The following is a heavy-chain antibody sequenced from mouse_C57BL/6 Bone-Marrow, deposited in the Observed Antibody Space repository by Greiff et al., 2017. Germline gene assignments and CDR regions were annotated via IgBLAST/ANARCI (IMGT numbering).Heavy chain of an antibody. CDR1: GYTFTDYN. D-gene: IGHD2-2*01. CDR3: ANDLLWLRRYYYAMDY. Sequence: EVQLQQSGPELVKPGASVKMSCKASGYTFTDYNMHWVKQSHGKGLEWIGYINPNNGGTSYNQKFKGKATLTVNKSSSTAYMELRSLTSEDSAVYYCANDLLWLRRYYYAMDYWGQGTSVTVSS. V-gene: IGHV1-22*01. J-gene: IGHJ4*01. CDR2: INPNNGGT.